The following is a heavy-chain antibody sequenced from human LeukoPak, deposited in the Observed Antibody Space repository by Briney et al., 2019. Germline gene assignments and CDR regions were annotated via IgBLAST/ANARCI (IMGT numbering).Heavy chain of an antibody. CDR3: ARGIDP. J-gene: IGHJ5*02. CDR1: GFTFSSYS. CDR2: ISSSRTI. V-gene: IGHV3-48*01. Sequence: GGSLRLSCAASGFTFSSYSMNWVRQAPGKGLEWVSYISSSRTIYYADSVKGRFTISRDNAKNSLYLQMNSLRAEDTAVYYCARGIDPWGQGTLVTVSS.